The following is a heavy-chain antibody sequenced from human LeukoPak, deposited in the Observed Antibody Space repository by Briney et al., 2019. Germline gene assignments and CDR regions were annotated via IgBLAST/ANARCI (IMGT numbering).Heavy chain of an antibody. J-gene: IGHJ3*02. D-gene: IGHD3-3*01. CDR1: GFTFSSYA. Sequence: GGSLRLSCAASGFTFSSYAMSWVRQAPGKGLEWVSAISGSGGSTYYADSVKGRFTISRDNSKNTLYLQMNSLRAEDTAVYYCAKVPYYDFWRTRAFDIWGQGTMVTVSS. V-gene: IGHV3-23*01. CDR2: ISGSGGST. CDR3: AKVPYYDFWRTRAFDI.